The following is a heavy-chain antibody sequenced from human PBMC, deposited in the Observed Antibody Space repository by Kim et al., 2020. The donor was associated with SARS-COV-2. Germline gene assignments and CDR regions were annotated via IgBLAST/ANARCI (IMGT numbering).Heavy chain of an antibody. J-gene: IGHJ4*02. D-gene: IGHD1-1*01. CDR2: INAGNGNT. V-gene: IGHV1-3*01. CDR3: ARGGTIGTTSGYCDY. CDR1: GYTFINYA. Sequence: ASVKVSCKASGYTFINYAIHWVRQAPGQRLEWMGWINAGNGNTEYSQKFQGRVTITRDTSASTAYMELSSLRSEDTAVYYCARGGTIGTTSGYCDYWGQG.